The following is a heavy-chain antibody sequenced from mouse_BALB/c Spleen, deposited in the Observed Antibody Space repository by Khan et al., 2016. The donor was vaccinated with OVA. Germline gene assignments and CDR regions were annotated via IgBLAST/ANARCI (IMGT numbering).Heavy chain of an antibody. D-gene: IGHD2-3*01. CDR2: IDPENGNT. CDR3: ARDGYSPWFAY. J-gene: IGHJ3*01. V-gene: IGHV14-1*02. Sequence: VQLQQSGAELVRPGALVKLSCKASGFNIKDYYIHWVKQRPEQGLEWIGRIDPENGNTIYDPKFLGKASITADTSSNTAYLQLSSLTSEDTAVYYCARDGYSPWFAYWGQGTLVTVSA. CDR1: GFNIKDYY.